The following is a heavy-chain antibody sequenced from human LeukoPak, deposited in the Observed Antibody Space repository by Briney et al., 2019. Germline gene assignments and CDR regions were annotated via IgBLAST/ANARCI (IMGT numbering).Heavy chain of an antibody. CDR2: INHSGST. CDR1: GGSFSGYY. Sequence: PSETLSVTCAVYGGSFSGYYWSWIRQPPGKGLEWIGEINHSGSTNYNPSLKSRVTISVDTSKNQFPLKLSSVTAADTAVYYCARAPNWNYRVVDYWGQGTLVTVSS. V-gene: IGHV4-34*01. J-gene: IGHJ4*02. D-gene: IGHD1-7*01. CDR3: ARAPNWNYRVVDY.